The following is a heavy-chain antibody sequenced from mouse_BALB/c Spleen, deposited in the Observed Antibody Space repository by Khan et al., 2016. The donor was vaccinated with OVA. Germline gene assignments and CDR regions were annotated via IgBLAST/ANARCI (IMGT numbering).Heavy chain of an antibody. D-gene: IGHD2-4*01. CDR1: GYSITSEYA. J-gene: IGHJ3*01. CDR3: TRKNYYDYDPFPY. V-gene: IGHV3-2*02. CDR2: INYSGNT. Sequence: EVQLVESGPGLVKPSQSLSLTCTVTGYSITSEYAWNWIRQFPGNKLEWMGYINYSGNTRYNPSIKSRISITRDTSKNQFFLQLNSVTTEDTATYYCTRKNYYDYDPFPYWGQGTLVTVSA.